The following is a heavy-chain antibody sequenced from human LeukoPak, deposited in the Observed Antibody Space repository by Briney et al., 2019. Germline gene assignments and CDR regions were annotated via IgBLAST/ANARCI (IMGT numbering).Heavy chain of an antibody. CDR2: IYYSGST. V-gene: IGHV4-39*07. Sequence: PSETLSLTCTVSGGSISSSSYYWGWIRQPPGKGLEWIGSIYYSGSTYYNPSLKSRVTISVDTSKNQFSLKLSSVTAADTAVYYCARRTVYGGRKFDYWGQGTLVTVSS. CDR3: ARRTVYGGRKFDY. CDR1: GGSISSSSYY. D-gene: IGHD4-23*01. J-gene: IGHJ4*02.